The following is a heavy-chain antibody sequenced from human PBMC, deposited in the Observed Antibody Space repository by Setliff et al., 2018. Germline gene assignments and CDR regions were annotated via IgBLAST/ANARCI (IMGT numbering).Heavy chain of an antibody. J-gene: IGHJ4*02. CDR1: GFRFNGHG. D-gene: IGHD3-16*01. V-gene: IGHV3-20*04. Sequence: PGGSLRLSCAASGFRFNGHGMNWVRQAPGKGLGWVSTINWDGRSTGYTDSVKGRFTISRDNAKNSLYLQMNSLRAEDTAVYYCARDGGEYWGQGTLVTVSS. CDR2: INWDGRST. CDR3: ARDGGEY.